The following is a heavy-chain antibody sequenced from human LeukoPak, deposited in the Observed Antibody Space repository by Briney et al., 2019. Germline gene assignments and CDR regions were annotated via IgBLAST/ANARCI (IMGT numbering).Heavy chain of an antibody. CDR3: ARGSIAARPLGY. CDR2: MNPNSGNT. CDR1: GYTFTSYD. V-gene: IGHV1-8*01. Sequence: ASVKVSCKASGYTFTSYDINWVRQATGQGLEWMGWMNPNSGNTGYAQKFQGRVTMTRNTSISTAYMELSSLRSEDTAVYYCARGSIAARPLGYWGKGTLVTVSS. D-gene: IGHD6-6*01. J-gene: IGHJ4*02.